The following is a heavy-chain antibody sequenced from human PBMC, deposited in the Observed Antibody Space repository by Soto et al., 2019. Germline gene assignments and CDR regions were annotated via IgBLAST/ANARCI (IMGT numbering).Heavy chain of an antibody. CDR3: ARVSCGGDCYTDAFDI. CDR2: ISADNGNT. V-gene: IGHV1-3*01. J-gene: IGHJ3*02. Sequence: GASVKVSCKASGYTFTSYAMHWVRQAPGQRLEWMGWISADNGNTKYSQKLQGRVTMTTDTSTSTAYMELRSLRSDDTAVYYCARVSCGGDCYTDAFDIWGQGTMVTVSS. CDR1: GYTFTSYA. D-gene: IGHD2-21*02.